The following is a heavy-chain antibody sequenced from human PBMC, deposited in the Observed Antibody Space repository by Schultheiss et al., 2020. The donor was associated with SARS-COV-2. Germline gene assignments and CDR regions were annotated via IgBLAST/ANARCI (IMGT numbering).Heavy chain of an antibody. V-gene: IGHV3-33*01. D-gene: IGHD4-17*01. CDR3: ARDNLYGDYEVVDY. CDR2: IWYDGSNK. CDR1: GFTFSSYG. Sequence: GGSLRLSCTASGFTFSSYGMHWVRQAPGKGLEWVAVIWYDGSNKYYADSVKGRFTISRDNSKNTLYLQMNSLRAEDTAVYYCARDNLYGDYEVVDYWGQGTLVTVSS. J-gene: IGHJ4*02.